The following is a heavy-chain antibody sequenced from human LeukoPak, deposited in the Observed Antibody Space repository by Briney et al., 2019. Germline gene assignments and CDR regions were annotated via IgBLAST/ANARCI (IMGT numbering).Heavy chain of an antibody. V-gene: IGHV3-30-3*01. CDR3: ASFNLGDCSSTSCPDY. J-gene: IGHJ4*02. CDR1: GFTFSSYA. Sequence: GRSLRLSCAASGFTFSSYAMHWVRQAPGKGLEWVAVISYDGSNKYYADSVKGRFTISRDNSKNTLYLQMNSLRAEDTAVYYCASFNLGDCSSTSCPDYWGQGTLVTVSS. CDR2: ISYDGSNK. D-gene: IGHD2-2*01.